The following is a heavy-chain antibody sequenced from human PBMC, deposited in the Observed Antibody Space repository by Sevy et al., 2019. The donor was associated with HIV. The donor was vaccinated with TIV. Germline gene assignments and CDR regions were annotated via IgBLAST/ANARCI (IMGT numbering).Heavy chain of an antibody. V-gene: IGHV1-24*01. CDR3: ATDPGITGTKNY. D-gene: IGHD1-7*01. J-gene: IGHJ4*02. CDR1: GYTLTELS. CDR2: FDPEDGET. Sequence: ASVKVSCKVSGYTLTELSMHWVRQAPGKGLEWMGGFDPEDGETIYAQKFQGRVTMTEDTSTDTAYKELSSLRSEDTAVYYCATDPGITGTKNYWGQGTLVTVSS.